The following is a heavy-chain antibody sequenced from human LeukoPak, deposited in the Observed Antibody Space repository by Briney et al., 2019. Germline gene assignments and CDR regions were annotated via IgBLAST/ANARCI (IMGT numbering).Heavy chain of an antibody. J-gene: IGHJ4*02. CDR2: ISPSGSYI. V-gene: IGHV3-48*03. CDR1: GFTFSSDE. CDR3: VRDEEPRPHWDWDY. Sequence: GGSLRLSCAASGFTFSSDEMNWVRQAPGKGLEWISYISPSGSYIFYADSVKGRFTISRDNTKNSLYLQMNSLRVEDTAVYYCVRDEEPRPHWDWDYWGQGTPVTVSS. D-gene: IGHD3/OR15-3a*01.